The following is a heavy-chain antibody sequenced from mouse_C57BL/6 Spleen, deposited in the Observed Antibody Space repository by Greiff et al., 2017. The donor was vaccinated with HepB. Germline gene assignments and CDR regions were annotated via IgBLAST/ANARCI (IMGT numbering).Heavy chain of an antibody. CDR2: INPSTGGT. CDR1: GYSFTGYY. Sequence: VQLQQSGPELVKPRASVKISCKASGYSFTGYYMNWVKQSPEKSLEWIGEINPSTGGTTYNQKFKAKATLTVDKSSSTAYMQLKSLTSEDSAVYYCARSLYYYGSSGWYFDVWGTGTTVTVSS. D-gene: IGHD1-1*01. J-gene: IGHJ1*03. V-gene: IGHV1-42*01. CDR3: ARSLYYYGSSGWYFDV.